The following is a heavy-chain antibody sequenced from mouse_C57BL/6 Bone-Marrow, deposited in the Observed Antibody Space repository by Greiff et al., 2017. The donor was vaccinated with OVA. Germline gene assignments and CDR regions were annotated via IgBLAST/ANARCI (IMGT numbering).Heavy chain of an antibody. CDR3: ARRRDYGFDY. Sequence: VQLQQSGPELVKPGASVKISCKASGYAFSSSWMNWVKQRPGKGLEWIGRIYPGDGDTNYNGKFKGKATLTADKSSSTAYMQLSSLTSEDSAVYFCARRRDYGFDYWGQGTTLTVSS. CDR2: IYPGDGDT. D-gene: IGHD1-1*02. J-gene: IGHJ2*01. CDR1: GYAFSSSW. V-gene: IGHV1-82*01.